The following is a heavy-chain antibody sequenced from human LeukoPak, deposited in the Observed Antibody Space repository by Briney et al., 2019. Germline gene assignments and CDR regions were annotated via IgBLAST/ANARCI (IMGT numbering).Heavy chain of an antibody. CDR3: AKEWAGGSFDY. CDR2: ISYDGSNK. Sequence: GSLRLSCAASGFTFSSYGIHWVRQAPGKGLEWVAVISYDGSNKYYADSVKGRFTISRDNSKNTLYLQMNSLRAEDTAVYYCAKEWAGGSFDYWGQGTLVTVSS. J-gene: IGHJ4*02. V-gene: IGHV3-30*18. CDR1: GFTFSSYG. D-gene: IGHD1-26*01.